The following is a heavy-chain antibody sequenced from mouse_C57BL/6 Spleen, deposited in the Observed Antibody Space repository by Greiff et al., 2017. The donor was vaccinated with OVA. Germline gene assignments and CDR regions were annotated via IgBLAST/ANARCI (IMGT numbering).Heavy chain of an antibody. J-gene: IGHJ4*01. CDR1: GYTFTSYW. V-gene: IGHV1-64*01. CDR3: ARCPDYYYGSSEAMDY. D-gene: IGHD1-1*01. Sequence: QVQLQQPGAELVKPGASVKLSCKASGYTFTSYWMHWVKQRPGQGLEWIGMIHPNSGSTNYNEKFKSKATLTVDKSSSTAYMQLSSLTSEDSAVYYCARCPDYYYGSSEAMDYWGQGTSVTVPS. CDR2: IHPNSGST.